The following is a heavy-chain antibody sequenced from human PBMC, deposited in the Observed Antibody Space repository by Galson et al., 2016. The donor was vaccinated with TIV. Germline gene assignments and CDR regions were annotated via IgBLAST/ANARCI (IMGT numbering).Heavy chain of an antibody. D-gene: IGHD3-10*01. Sequence: SVKVSCKASGYSFTGYFIHWVRQAPGQGLEWMGWTNANTGGTISAQKFQGRLTMTRDTSISTAYMELTRLTSDDTAVYYCARLYYYGSGSGVDYWGQGTLVTVSS. CDR2: TNANTGGT. CDR3: ARLYYYGSGSGVDY. J-gene: IGHJ4*02. V-gene: IGHV1-2*02. CDR1: GYSFTGYF.